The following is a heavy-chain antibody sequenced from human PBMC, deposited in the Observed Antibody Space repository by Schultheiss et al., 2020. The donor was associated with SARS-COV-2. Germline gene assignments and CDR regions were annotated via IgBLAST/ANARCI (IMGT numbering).Heavy chain of an antibody. Sequence: ASVKVSCKASGYTFTGYYMHWVRQAPGQGLEWMGRINPNSGGTNYAQKFQGRVTMTRDTSISTAYMELSRLRSDDTAVYYCARGSGDVLRFLEWLPTCFDYWGQGTLVTVSS. J-gene: IGHJ4*02. V-gene: IGHV1-2*06. CDR2: INPNSGGT. D-gene: IGHD3-3*01. CDR1: GYTFTGYY. CDR3: ARGSGDVLRFLEWLPTCFDY.